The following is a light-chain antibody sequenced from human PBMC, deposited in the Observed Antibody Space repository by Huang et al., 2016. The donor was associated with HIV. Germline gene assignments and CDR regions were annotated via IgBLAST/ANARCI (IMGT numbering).Light chain of an antibody. V-gene: IGKV4-1*01. CDR2: WAS. CDR3: QQYYLTPPP. CDR1: QSVLYSSKNKNY. Sequence: DIVMTQSPDSLAVSVGERATMNCKSSQSVLYSSKNKNYLAWYQQKPGQPPKLLIYWASTRESGVPDRFIGSGSGTDLTLTISSLQAEDVAVYYCQQYYLTPPPFGGGTKVEI. J-gene: IGKJ4*01.